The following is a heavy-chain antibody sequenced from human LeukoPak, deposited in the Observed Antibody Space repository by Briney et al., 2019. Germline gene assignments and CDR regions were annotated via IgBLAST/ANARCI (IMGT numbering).Heavy chain of an antibody. CDR3: ARDGYGGNSDAFDI. V-gene: IGHV3-7*01. CDR1: GFTFGDYA. CDR2: IKQDGSEK. Sequence: GGSLRLSCTASGFTFGDYAMTWVRQAPGKGLEWVANIKQDGSEKYYVDSVKGRFTISRDNAKNSLYLQMNSLRAEDTAVYYCARDGYGGNSDAFDIWGQGTMVTVSS. D-gene: IGHD4-23*01. J-gene: IGHJ3*02.